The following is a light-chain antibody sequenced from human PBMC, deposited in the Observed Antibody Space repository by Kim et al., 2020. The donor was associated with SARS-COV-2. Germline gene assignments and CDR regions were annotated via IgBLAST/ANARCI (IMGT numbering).Light chain of an antibody. CDR1: NFGSKR. J-gene: IGLJ3*02. V-gene: IGLV3-21*04. Sequence: SYELTQPPSVSVDPGKTASITCEGNNFGSKREHWYQQKPGQAHELVMFFDKERPSGILERFSGSNYGNTGTLTISRVEAGVEADYYCQVWDSSTDHWVFG. CDR2: FDK. CDR3: QVWDSSTDHWV.